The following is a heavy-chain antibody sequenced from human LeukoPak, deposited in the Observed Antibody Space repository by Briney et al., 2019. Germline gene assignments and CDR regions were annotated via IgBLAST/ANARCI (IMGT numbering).Heavy chain of an antibody. CDR2: IYTSGST. CDR3: ARDEGWYSYGFGFDY. D-gene: IGHD5-18*01. V-gene: IGHV4-4*07. J-gene: IGHJ4*02. Sequence: SETLSLTCTVSGGSISSYYWSWVRQPAGKGLEWIGRIYTSGSTNYNPSLKSRVTMSVDTSKNQFSLKLSSVAAADTAVYYCARDEGWYSYGFGFDYWGQGTLVTVSS. CDR1: GGSISSYY.